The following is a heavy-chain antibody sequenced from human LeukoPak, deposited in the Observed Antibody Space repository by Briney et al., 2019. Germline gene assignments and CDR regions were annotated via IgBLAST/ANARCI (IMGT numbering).Heavy chain of an antibody. V-gene: IGHV3-7*01. CDR1: GLTFSSSW. CDR3: ARDLAYSRLDY. J-gene: IGHJ4*02. D-gene: IGHD5-18*01. CDR2: INPDGNKK. Sequence: PGVSLRLSCAVSGLTFSSSWMDWVRQAPGKGLEWVASINPDGNKKYSADSVEGRFTISRDNAENSLYLQMNSLRVEDTAFYYCARDLAYSRLDYWGQGMLVTVSS.